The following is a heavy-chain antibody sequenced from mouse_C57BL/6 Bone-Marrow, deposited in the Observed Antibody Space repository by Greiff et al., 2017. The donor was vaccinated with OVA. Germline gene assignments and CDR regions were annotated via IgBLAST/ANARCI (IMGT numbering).Heavy chain of an antibody. CDR2: IYPRSGNT. J-gene: IGHJ2*01. D-gene: IGHD1-1*01. V-gene: IGHV1-81*01. CDR1: GYTFTSYG. CDR3: GRDDTTVVATNY. Sequence: LEESGAELARPGASVKLSCKASGYTFTSYGISWVKQRTGQGLEWIGEIYPRSGNTYYNEKFKGKATLTADTSSSTAYMELRSLTSEDSAVYFCGRDDTTVVATNYWGQGTTLTVSS.